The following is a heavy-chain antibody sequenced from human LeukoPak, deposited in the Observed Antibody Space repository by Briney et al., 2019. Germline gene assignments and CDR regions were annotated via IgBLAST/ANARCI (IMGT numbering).Heavy chain of an antibody. CDR2: TYYRSNWYN. CDR1: GDSVSSSSAA. CDR3: ARDPEWVYDTFDV. V-gene: IGHV6-1*01. D-gene: IGHD3-3*01. Sequence: SQTLSLTCAISGDSVSSSSAAWNWIRQSPSRGLEWLGRTYYRSNWYNDYAGSLRGRITINPDTSRNQFSLHLSSVTPDDTAVYYCARDPEWVYDTFDVWGQGTMVTVSS. J-gene: IGHJ3*01.